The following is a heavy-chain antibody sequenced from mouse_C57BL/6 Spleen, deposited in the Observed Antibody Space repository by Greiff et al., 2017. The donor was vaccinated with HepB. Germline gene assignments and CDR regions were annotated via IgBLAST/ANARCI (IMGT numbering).Heavy chain of an antibody. D-gene: IGHD2-5*01. Sequence: QVQLQQPGAELVKPGASVKMSCKASGYTFTSYWMHWVKQRPGQGLEWIGRIHPSDSDTNYNQKFEGKATLTVDKSSSTDYMQLSSLTSENSAFYYCALAYYSNYYYFDYWGQGTTLTVSS. CDR1: GYTFTSYW. V-gene: IGHV1-74*01. CDR2: IHPSDSDT. CDR3: ALAYYSNYYYFDY. J-gene: IGHJ2*01.